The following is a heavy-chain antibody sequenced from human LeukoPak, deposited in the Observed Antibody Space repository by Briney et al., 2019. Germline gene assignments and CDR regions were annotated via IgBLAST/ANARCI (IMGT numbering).Heavy chain of an antibody. J-gene: IGHJ1*01. V-gene: IGHV4-34*01. Sequence: PSETLSLTCTVSGASISSSYWSWIRQPPGKGLEWIGEINHSGSTNYNPSLKSRVTISVDTSKNQFSLKLSSVTAADTAVYYCAAQLRYFDWLFPIHGYFQHWGQGTLVTVSS. CDR1: GASISSSY. CDR2: INHSGST. D-gene: IGHD3-9*01. CDR3: AAQLRYFDWLFPIHGYFQH.